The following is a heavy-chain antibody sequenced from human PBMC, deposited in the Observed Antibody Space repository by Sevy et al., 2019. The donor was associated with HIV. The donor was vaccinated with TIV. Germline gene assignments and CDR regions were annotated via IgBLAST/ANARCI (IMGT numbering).Heavy chain of an antibody. V-gene: IGHV3-33*01. D-gene: IGHD3-3*01. CDR3: ASLYYHFSADGIEYYYYGMDV. CDR2: IWYDGSNK. J-gene: IGHJ6*02. Sequence: GGSLRLSCAASGFTFSSYGMHWVRQAPGKGLEWVAVIWYDGSNKYYADSVKGRFTISRDNSKNTLYLQMNSLRAEDTAVYYCASLYYHFSADGIEYYYYGMDVWGQGTTVTVSS. CDR1: GFTFSSYG.